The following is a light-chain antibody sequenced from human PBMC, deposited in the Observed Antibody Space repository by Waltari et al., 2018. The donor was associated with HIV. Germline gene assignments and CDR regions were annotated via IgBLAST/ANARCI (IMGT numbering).Light chain of an antibody. J-gene: IGKJ2*01. CDR2: LGS. V-gene: IGKV2-28*01. Sequence: IVMTQSPLSLPVIPGEPASISCRYSQRLLHSNGYNYLDWYLQKQGQSPQLLIYLGSNRASCVPDRFSGSGSGTDFTLKISRVEAEDVGVYYCMQALQTRTFGQGTKLEIK. CDR1: QRLLHSNGYNY. CDR3: MQALQTRT.